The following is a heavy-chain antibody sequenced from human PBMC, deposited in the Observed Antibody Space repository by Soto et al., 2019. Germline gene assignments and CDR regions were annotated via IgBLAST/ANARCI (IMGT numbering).Heavy chain of an antibody. CDR1: GGSISSGGYY. CDR2: IYYSGST. V-gene: IGHV4-31*03. Sequence: QVQLQESGPGLVKPSQTLSLTCTVSGGSISSGGYYWSWIRQHPGKGLEWIGYIYYSGSTYYNPSLKSRVTISVDTSKNQFSLKLSSVTAADTAVYYCQAVRVVVVAATPTFWFDPWGQGTLVTVSS. CDR3: QAVRVVVVAATPTFWFDP. D-gene: IGHD2-15*01. J-gene: IGHJ5*02.